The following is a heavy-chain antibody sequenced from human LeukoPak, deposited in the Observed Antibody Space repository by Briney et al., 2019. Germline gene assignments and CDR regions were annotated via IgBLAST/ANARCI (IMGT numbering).Heavy chain of an antibody. Sequence: GSLRLSCAASGFTFSSYSMNWVRQAPGKGLEWVSSISSSSSYIYYADSVKGRFTISRDNAKNSLYLQMNSLRAEDTAVYYCARDSSFSANYYYYGMDVWGQGTTVTVSS. D-gene: IGHD2/OR15-2a*01. CDR2: ISSSSSYI. V-gene: IGHV3-21*01. CDR3: ARDSSFSANYYYYGMDV. CDR1: GFTFSSYS. J-gene: IGHJ6*02.